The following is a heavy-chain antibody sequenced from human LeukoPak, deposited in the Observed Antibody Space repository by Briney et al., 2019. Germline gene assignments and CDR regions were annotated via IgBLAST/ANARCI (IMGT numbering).Heavy chain of an antibody. CDR2: INPNSGGT. D-gene: IGHD2-2*01. V-gene: IGHV1-2*02. Sequence: GASVKVSCKASGYTFTGYYMHWVRQAPGQGLEWMGWINPNSGGTNYAQKFQGRVTMTTDTSTSTAYMELRSLRSDDTAVYYCARDDQDIVVVPAANARWFDPWGQGTLVTVSS. J-gene: IGHJ5*02. CDR1: GYTFTGYY. CDR3: ARDDQDIVVVPAANARWFDP.